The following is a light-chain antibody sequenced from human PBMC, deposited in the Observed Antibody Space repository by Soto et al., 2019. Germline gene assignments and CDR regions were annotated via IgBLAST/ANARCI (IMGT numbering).Light chain of an antibody. CDR3: ISYTGSSTSYV. V-gene: IGLV2-14*01. CDR2: GVS. J-gene: IGLJ1*01. CDR1: RSDIGSYNY. Sequence: QSALTQPASVSGSPGQSITISCSGTRSDIGSYNYVAWYQQFPGKTPKILIYGVSNRPSGVSSRFSGSKSGNTAYLTISGLQAEDEADYYCISYTGSSTSYVFGSGTKLIVL.